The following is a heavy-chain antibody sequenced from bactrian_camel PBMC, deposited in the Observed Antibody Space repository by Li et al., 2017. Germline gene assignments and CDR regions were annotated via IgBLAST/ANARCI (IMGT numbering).Heavy chain of an antibody. D-gene: IGHD6*01. J-gene: IGHJ4*01. V-gene: IGHV3S1*01. CDR1: RDDVIRDC. Sequence: HVQLVESGGGSVETGGSLRLSCTASRDDVIRDCITWFFQAPGKGLEWISVIHRGGTITYYADSVKGRFTISRDDAKNALYLQLNSLKTEDTAMYYCTREDPGAGRADWGQGTQVTVS. CDR3: TREDPGAGRAD. CDR2: IHRGGTIT.